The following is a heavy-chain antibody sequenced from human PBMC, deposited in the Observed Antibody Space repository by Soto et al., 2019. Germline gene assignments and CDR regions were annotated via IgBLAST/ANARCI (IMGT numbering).Heavy chain of an antibody. Sequence: GASVKVSCKASGYPLISYDIHWVRRAPGQGLEWMGTINPRDGSTTYAQKFQGRVTMTRDTSTSIDYMELSSLRSEDTAFYYCARGFPSSATLGWSDPWGQGTLVTVPQ. CDR2: INPRDGST. D-gene: IGHD2-2*01. CDR1: GYPLISYD. CDR3: ARGFPSSATLGWSDP. V-gene: IGHV1-46*01. J-gene: IGHJ5*02.